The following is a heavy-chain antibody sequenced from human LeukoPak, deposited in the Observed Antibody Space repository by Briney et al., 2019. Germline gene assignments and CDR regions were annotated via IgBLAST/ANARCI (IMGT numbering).Heavy chain of an antibody. Sequence: PGGSLRLSCAASGFTFSSCAMSWVRQAPGKGLEWVSAISDSGEDTYYADSVRGRFTISRDNSKHTLYLQMNSLRAEDTALYYCAKDLVAAVGTLEAFDIWGQGTMVTVSS. CDR1: GFTFSSCA. CDR2: ISDSGEDT. J-gene: IGHJ3*02. V-gene: IGHV3-23*01. D-gene: IGHD6-13*01. CDR3: AKDLVAAVGTLEAFDI.